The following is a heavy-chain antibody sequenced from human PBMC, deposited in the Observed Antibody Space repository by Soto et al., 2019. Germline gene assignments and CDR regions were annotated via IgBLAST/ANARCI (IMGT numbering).Heavy chain of an antibody. D-gene: IGHD4-17*01. CDR1: GYTFTSYG. CDR3: ARVYGDYVGEWIDP. CDR2: SSAYNGNT. J-gene: IGHJ5*02. Sequence: QVQLMQSRAEVKKPGASVKVSCKASGYTFTSYGISWVRQAPGQGLEWMGWSSAYNGNTNYAQKLQGRVTMTTDTSTSTDYMELRSLRSDDTAVYYCARVYGDYVGEWIDPWGQGTLVTVSS. V-gene: IGHV1-18*01.